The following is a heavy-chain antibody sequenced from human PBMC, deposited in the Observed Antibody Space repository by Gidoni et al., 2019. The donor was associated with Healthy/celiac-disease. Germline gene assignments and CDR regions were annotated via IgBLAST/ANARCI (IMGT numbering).Heavy chain of an antibody. D-gene: IGHD2-8*01. CDR1: GGSISSYY. CDR2: IYYSGST. Sequence: QVQLQESGPGLVKPSETLSLTCTVSGGSISSYYWSWIRQPPGKGLEWIGYIYYSGSTNYNPSLKSRVTISVDTSKNQFSLKLSSVTAADTAVYYCARANQSPYCTNGVCPLDYWGQGTLVTVSS. V-gene: IGHV4-59*01. CDR3: ARANQSPYCTNGVCPLDY. J-gene: IGHJ4*02.